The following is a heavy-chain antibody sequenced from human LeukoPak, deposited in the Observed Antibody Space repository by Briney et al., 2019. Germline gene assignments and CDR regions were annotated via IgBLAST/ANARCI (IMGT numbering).Heavy chain of an antibody. V-gene: IGHV4-59*08. J-gene: IGHJ5*02. CDR1: GGSISSYY. CDR2: IYYSGST. CDR3: ARRINTNYYYGSGSYGDWFDP. D-gene: IGHD3-10*01. Sequence: SETLSLTCTVSGGSISSYYCSWIRQPPGKGLEWIGYIYYSGSTNYNPSLKSRVTISVDTSKNQFSLKLSSVTAADTAVYYCARRINTNYYYGSGSYGDWFDPWGQGTLVTVSS.